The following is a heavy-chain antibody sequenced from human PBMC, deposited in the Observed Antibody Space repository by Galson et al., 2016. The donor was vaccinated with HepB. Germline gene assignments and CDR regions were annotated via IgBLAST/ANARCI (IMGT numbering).Heavy chain of an antibody. CDR1: GFTFSSYA. CDR3: AELYSGSYSHDAFDM. D-gene: IGHD1-26*01. CDR2: ISGVVDAT. V-gene: IGHV3-23*01. Sequence: SLRLSCAASGFTFSSYAMTWVRQAPGKGLEWVATISGVVDATYYADSVRGRFSLSRDKSKNTLYLQMNTLGVEDTAIYYCAELYSGSYSHDAFDMWGQGTMVTVSS. J-gene: IGHJ3*02.